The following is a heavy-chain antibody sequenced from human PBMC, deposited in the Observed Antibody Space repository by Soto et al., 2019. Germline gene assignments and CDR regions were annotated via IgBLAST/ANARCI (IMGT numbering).Heavy chain of an antibody. CDR3: FRDYRGYYYDSSGYYYNDAFDS. V-gene: IGHV4-30-4*01. D-gene: IGHD3-22*01. CDR2: IYYSGST. CDR1: GGSISSGDYY. J-gene: IGHJ3*02. Sequence: SETLSLTCTVSGGSISSGDYYCSWIRQPPGKGMEWIGYIYYSGSTYYNPSLKSRVPIELDTPQNQFSPKLSSVTAADTAVYYCFRDYRGYYYDSSGYYYNDAFDSWGQGTMVT.